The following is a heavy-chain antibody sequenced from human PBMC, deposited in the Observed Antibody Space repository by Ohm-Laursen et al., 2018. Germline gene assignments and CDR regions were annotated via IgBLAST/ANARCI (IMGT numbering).Heavy chain of an antibody. CDR1: GFTFSIYA. D-gene: IGHD3-22*01. V-gene: IGHV3-23*01. CDR2: ISGSGGST. Sequence: SLRLSCSASGFTFSIYAMNWVRQAPGKGLEWVSAISGSGGSTYYADSVKGRFTISRDNSKNTLYLQMNSLRVEDTGVYYCARNHYDTSGYRPVDYWGQGTLATVSA. J-gene: IGHJ4*02. CDR3: ARNHYDTSGYRPVDY.